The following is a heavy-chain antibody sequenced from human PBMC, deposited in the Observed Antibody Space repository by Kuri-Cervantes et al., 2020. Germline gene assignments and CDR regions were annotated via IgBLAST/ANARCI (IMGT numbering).Heavy chain of an antibody. CDR3: ARFTTRLWHGMDV. CDR1: GFTFSNYG. V-gene: IGHV3-33*01. D-gene: IGHD4/OR15-4a*01. CDR2: IWYDRSDK. J-gene: IGHJ6*02. Sequence: GESLKISCAASGFTFSNYGMHWVRQAPGKGLEWVAIIWYDRSDKYYADSVKGRFTISRDNSKNTLYLQMNSLRAEDTAVYYCARFTTRLWHGMDVWGQGTTVTVSS.